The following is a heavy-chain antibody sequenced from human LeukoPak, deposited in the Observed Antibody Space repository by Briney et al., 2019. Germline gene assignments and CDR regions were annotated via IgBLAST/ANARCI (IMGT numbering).Heavy chain of an antibody. CDR1: GFTFSSHA. CDR3: AKGGTQGYCSGGSCYYYFDY. D-gene: IGHD2-15*01. Sequence: GGSLRLSCAASGFTFSSHAMSWVRQAPGKGLEWVSAISGSGGSTYYADSVKGRFTIPRDNSKNTLYLQMNSLRAEDTAVYYCAKGGTQGYCSGGSCYYYFDYWGQGTLVTVSS. V-gene: IGHV3-23*01. J-gene: IGHJ4*02. CDR2: ISGSGGST.